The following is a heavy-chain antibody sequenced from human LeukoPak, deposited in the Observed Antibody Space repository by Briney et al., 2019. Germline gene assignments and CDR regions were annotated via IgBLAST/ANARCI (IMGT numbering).Heavy chain of an antibody. D-gene: IGHD6-6*01. CDR2: ISAYNGNT. CDR3: ARKGYSSSSYYMDV. Sequence: GASVKVSCKASGYTFTSYGISWVRQAPGQGPEWMGWISAYNGNTNYAQKLQGRVTMTTDTSTSTAYMELRSLRSDDTAVYYCARKGYSSSSYYMDVWGKGTTVTVSS. J-gene: IGHJ6*03. V-gene: IGHV1-18*01. CDR1: GYTFTSYG.